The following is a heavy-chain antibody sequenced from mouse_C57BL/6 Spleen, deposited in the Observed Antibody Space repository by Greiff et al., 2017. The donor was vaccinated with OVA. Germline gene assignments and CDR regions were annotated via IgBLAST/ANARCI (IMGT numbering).Heavy chain of an antibody. CDR3: TRDGYYVDY. CDR2: IDPETGGT. D-gene: IGHD2-3*01. CDR1: GYTFTDYE. Sequence: QVQLKQSGAELVRPGASVTLSCKASGYTFTDYEMHWVKQTPVHGLEWIGAIDPETGGTAYNQKFTGKAILTADKSSSTAYMELRSLTSEDSAVYYCTRDGYYVDYWGQGTTLTVSS. J-gene: IGHJ2*01. V-gene: IGHV1-15*01.